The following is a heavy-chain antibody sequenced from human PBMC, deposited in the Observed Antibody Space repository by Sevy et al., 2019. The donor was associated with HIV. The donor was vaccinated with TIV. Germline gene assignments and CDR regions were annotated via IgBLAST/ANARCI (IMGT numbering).Heavy chain of an antibody. CDR2: IDTSGST. CDR1: GGSISSYY. J-gene: IGHJ5*02. CDR3: AREGLWGSSGYYWYWLDA. Sequence: SETLSLTCTVSGGSISSYYWSWIRQPAGKGLEWIGRIDTSGSTNYNPSLKSRVTMSVDTSKNQFPLKLSSVTAADTAVYYGAREGLWGSSGYYWYWLDAWGQGTLVTVSS. V-gene: IGHV4-4*07. D-gene: IGHD3-22*01.